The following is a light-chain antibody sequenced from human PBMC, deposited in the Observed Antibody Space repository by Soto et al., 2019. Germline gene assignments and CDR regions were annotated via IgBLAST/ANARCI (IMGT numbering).Light chain of an antibody. Sequence: EIVMTQSPATLSVSPGERATLSCRASQSVSSNLAWYQQKPGQAPRLLIYGASTRATGIPARFSGSGPGTAFTLAISSLQSEDFAVYYCQQYNNWPLFTFAAGTKVDIK. CDR1: QSVSSN. CDR2: GAS. V-gene: IGKV3-15*01. CDR3: QQYNNWPLFT. J-gene: IGKJ3*01.